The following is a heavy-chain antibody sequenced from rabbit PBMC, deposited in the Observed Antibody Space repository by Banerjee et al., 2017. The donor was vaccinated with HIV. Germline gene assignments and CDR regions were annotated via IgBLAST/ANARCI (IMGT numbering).Heavy chain of an antibody. J-gene: IGHJ4*01. D-gene: IGHD1-1*01. V-gene: IGHV1S40*01. Sequence: QSLEESGGDLVKPGASLTLTCTASGFSFSSSYYMCWVRQAPGKGLEWIACIYARSSGSTYYASWAKGRFTISKTSSTTVTLQMTSLTAADTATYFCARDLGIYVSSSGYYPCYFGLWGPGTLVTVS. CDR1: GFSFSSSYY. CDR3: ARDLGIYVSSSGYYPCYFGL. CDR2: IYARSSGST.